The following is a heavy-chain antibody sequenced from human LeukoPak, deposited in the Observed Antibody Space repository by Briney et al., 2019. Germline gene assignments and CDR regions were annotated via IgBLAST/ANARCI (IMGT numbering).Heavy chain of an antibody. CDR3: AKAVNYYYYYYMDV. CDR2: IRYDGSNK. Sequence: GGSLRLSCAVSGFTFSSYSMNWVRQAPGKGLEWVAFIRYDGSNKYYADSVKGRFTISRDNSKNTLYLQMNSLRAEDTAVYYCAKAVNYYYYYYMDVWGKGTTVTISS. J-gene: IGHJ6*03. CDR1: GFTFSSYS. V-gene: IGHV3-30*02.